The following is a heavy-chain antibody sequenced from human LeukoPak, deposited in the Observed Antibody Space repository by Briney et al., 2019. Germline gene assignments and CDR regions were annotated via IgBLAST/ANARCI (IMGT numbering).Heavy chain of an antibody. CDR3: ARDQNGMDV. CDR2: IWYDGSNK. CDR1: GFTFSSYG. Sequence: GRSLRLSCAASGFTFSSYGMHWVRQAPGKGLEWVAVIWYDGSNKYYADSVKGRFTISRDNSKNTLYLQMNSLRAGDTAVYYCARDQNGMDVWGQGTTVTVSS. J-gene: IGHJ6*02. V-gene: IGHV3-33*01.